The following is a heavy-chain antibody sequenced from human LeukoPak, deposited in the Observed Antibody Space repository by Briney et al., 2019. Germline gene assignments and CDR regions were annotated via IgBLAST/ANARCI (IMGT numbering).Heavy chain of an antibody. D-gene: IGHD1-26*01. V-gene: IGHV3-23*01. J-gene: IGHJ1*01. CDR3: AKDSDVGVGGDFQH. CDR2: ISGSGGST. Sequence: GGSLGLSCAASGFTFSSYAMSWVRQAPGKGLEWVSAISGSGGSTYYADSVKGRFTISRDNSKNTLYLQMNSLRAEDTAVYYCAKDSDVGVGGDFQHWGQGTLVTVSS. CDR1: GFTFSSYA.